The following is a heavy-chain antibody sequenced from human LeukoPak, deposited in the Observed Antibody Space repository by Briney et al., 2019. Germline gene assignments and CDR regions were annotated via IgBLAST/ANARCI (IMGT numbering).Heavy chain of an antibody. V-gene: IGHV4-34*01. Sequence: SETLSLTCAVYGGSFSGYYWSWIRQPPGKGLEWIGEINHSGSTNYNPSLKSRVTISVDTSKNQFSLKLTSVTAADTAVYYCARIYYYGSGSYYKPPHGYYMDVWGKGTTVTVSS. D-gene: IGHD3-10*01. CDR2: INHSGST. J-gene: IGHJ6*03. CDR3: ARIYYYGSGSYYKPPHGYYMDV. CDR1: GGSFSGYY.